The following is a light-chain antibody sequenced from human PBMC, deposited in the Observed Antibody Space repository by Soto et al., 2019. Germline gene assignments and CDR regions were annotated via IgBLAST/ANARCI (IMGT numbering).Light chain of an antibody. J-gene: IGKJ2*01. CDR2: GAS. CDR3: QQYGNSPPNT. V-gene: IGKV3-20*01. CDR1: QSVSSSY. Sequence: EIVLTQSPGTLSLSPGERATLSCRASQSVSSSYLAWYQQKPGQAPRVLIYGASSRATGIPDRFSGSGFGTEFTLTISRLEPEDFAVYFCQQYGNSPPNTFGQGTKVDIK.